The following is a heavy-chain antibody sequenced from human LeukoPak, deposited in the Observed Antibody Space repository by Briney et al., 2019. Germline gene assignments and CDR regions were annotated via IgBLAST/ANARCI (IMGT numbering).Heavy chain of an antibody. D-gene: IGHD3-10*01. CDR1: GGFISSSSYY. Sequence: PSETLSLTCTVSGGFISSSSYYWGWIRQPPGKGLEWIGSIYYSASTYYHPSLKSRVTISVDTSKNQFSLKLSSVTAADTAVYFCARPRLLFGSGPILVWGQGTLVTVSS. V-gene: IGHV4-39*07. J-gene: IGHJ4*02. CDR2: IYYSAST. CDR3: ARPRLLFGSGPILV.